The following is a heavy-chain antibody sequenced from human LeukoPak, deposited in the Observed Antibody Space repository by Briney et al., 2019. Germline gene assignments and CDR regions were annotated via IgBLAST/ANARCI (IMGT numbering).Heavy chain of an antibody. CDR1: GGTFSSYT. D-gene: IGHD1-26*01. Sequence: SVKVSCKASGGTFSSYTISWVRQAPGQGLEWMGRITPILGIANYAQKFQGRVTITADKSTSTAYMELSSLRSEDTAVYYCARGLGGSYSDYWGQGTLVTVSS. J-gene: IGHJ4*02. V-gene: IGHV1-69*02. CDR2: ITPILGIA. CDR3: ARGLGGSYSDY.